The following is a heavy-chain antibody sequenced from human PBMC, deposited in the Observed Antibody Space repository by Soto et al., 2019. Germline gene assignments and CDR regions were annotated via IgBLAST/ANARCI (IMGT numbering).Heavy chain of an antibody. CDR2: ISSSSSYI. J-gene: IGHJ6*02. CDR1: GFTFSSYS. CDR3: ALWGGYYYYYGMDV. D-gene: IGHD3-16*01. V-gene: IGHV3-21*01. Sequence: GGSLRLSCAASGFTFSSYSMNWVRQAPGKGLEWVSSISSSSSYIYYADSVKGRFTISRDNAKNSLYLQMNSLRAEDTAVYYCALWGGYYYYYGMDVWGQGTTVTVSS.